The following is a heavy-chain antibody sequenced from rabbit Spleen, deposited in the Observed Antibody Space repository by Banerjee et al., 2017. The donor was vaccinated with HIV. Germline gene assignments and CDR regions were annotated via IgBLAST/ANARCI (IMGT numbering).Heavy chain of an antibody. CDR3: GRGWNGDGYPTTYFHL. CDR1: GFSFSSNYV. V-gene: IGHV1S40*01. CDR2: IYTGSSGST. J-gene: IGHJ4*01. D-gene: IGHD6-1*01. Sequence: SLEESGVDLVKPGASLTLTCTASGFSFSSNYVMCWVRQAPGKGLEWIACIYTGSSGSTYYASWAKGRFTVSKTSSTTVTLQMTSLTAADTATYFCGRGWNGDGYPTTYFHLWGPGTLVTVS.